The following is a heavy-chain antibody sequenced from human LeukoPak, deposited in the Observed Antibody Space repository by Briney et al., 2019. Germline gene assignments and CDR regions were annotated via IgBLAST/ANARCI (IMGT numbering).Heavy chain of an antibody. CDR3: ARWRVDTAMVKGGYWFDP. J-gene: IGHJ5*02. CDR1: GGSFSGYY. D-gene: IGHD5-18*01. CDR2: INHSGST. V-gene: IGHV4-34*01. Sequence: SETLSLTCAVYGGSFSGYYWNWIRQPPGKGLEWIGEINHSGSTNYNPSLKSRVTISVDRSKNQFSLKLSSVTAADTAVYYCARWRVDTAMVKGGYWFDPWGQGTLVTVSS.